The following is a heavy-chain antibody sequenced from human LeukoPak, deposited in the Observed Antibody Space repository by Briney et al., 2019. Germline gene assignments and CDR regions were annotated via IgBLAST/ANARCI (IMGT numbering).Heavy chain of an antibody. CDR2: IYSGGST. J-gene: IGHJ4*02. Sequence: GGSLTLPCPASGFTVSSNYMSWVRQAPGKGLEWVAVIYSGGSTYYADSVKARFTISRDNSKNTLYLQMNSLRAEDTAVYYCARGGPAAGRFDYWGQGTLVTVSS. V-gene: IGHV3-66*01. CDR3: ARGGPAAGRFDY. D-gene: IGHD6-13*01. CDR1: GFTVSSNY.